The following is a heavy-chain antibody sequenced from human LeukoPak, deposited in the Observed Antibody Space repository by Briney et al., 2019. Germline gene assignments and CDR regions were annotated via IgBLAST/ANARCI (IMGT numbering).Heavy chain of an antibody. CDR1: GYSFTSYW. Sequence: GESLKISCKGSGYSFTSYWIGWVPQMPGKGLEWMGIIYPGDSDTRYSPSFQGQVTISADKSISTAYLQWSSLKASDTAMYYCARHLSLRYCSSTSCYKRYNWFDPWGQGTLVTVSS. V-gene: IGHV5-51*01. J-gene: IGHJ5*02. D-gene: IGHD2-2*02. CDR3: ARHLSLRYCSSTSCYKRYNWFDP. CDR2: IYPGDSDT.